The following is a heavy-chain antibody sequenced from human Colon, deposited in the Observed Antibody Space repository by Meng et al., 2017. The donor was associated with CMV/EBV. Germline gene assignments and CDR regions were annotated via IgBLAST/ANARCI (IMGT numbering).Heavy chain of an antibody. V-gene: IGHV3-21*06. D-gene: IGHD2-2*01. J-gene: IGHJ6*02. CDR2: ISHSSDI. CDR3: ARVLDQLLWYPMDV. CDR1: GFTFSSYS. Sequence: GGSLRLSCAASGFTFSSYSMNWVRQAPGKGLEWVSSISHSSDIYYADSVKGRFTLSRDNAKNSVYLQMNSLTAEDTAIYYCARVLDQLLWYPMDVWGQGTTVTVSS.